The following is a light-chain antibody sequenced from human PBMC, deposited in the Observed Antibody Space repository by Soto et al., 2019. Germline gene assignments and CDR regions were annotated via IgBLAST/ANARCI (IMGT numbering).Light chain of an antibody. CDR1: SSDVGTYNY. CDR2: DVS. CDR3: SSYTTRNTQV. Sequence: QSALTQPASVSGSPGQSITISCTGTSSDVGTYNYVSWYQHRPGKAPKLMIYDVSYRPSGVSNRFSGSKSANTASLTISGLQAEDEDDYYCSSYTTRNTQVLGGGTKLTVL. V-gene: IGLV2-14*01. J-gene: IGLJ3*02.